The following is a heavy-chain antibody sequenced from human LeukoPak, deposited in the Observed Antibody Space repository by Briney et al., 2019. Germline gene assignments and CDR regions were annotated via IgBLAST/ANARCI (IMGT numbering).Heavy chain of an antibody. CDR1: GFTFSSYS. D-gene: IGHD2-21*02. Sequence: PGGSLRLSCAASGFTFSSYSMNWVRQAPGKGLEWVSSISSSSSYIYYADSVKGRFTISRDNAKSSLYLQMNSLRAEDTAVYYCARDPGGDPQTDYYYYYYMDVWGKGTTVTVSS. CDR3: ARDPGGDPQTDYYYYYYMDV. J-gene: IGHJ6*03. V-gene: IGHV3-21*01. CDR2: ISSSSSYI.